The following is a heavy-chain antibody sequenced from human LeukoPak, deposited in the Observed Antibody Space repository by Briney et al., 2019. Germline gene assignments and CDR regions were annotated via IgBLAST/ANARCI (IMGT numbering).Heavy chain of an antibody. V-gene: IGHV4-34*01. CDR2: INHSGST. J-gene: IGHJ5*02. CDR3: ARGARMRVRKNWFDP. CDR1: GGSFSGYY. Sequence: PSETLSLTCAAYGGSFSGYYWSWIRQPPGKGLEWIGEINHSGSTNYNPSLKSRVTISVDTSKNQFSLKLSSVTAADTAVYYCARGARMRVRKNWFDPWGQGTLVTVSS. D-gene: IGHD3-10*01.